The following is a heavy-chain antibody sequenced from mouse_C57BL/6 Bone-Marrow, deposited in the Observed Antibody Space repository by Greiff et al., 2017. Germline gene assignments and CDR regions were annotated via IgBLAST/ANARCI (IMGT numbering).Heavy chain of an antibody. J-gene: IGHJ4*01. CDR2: IDPSDSYT. CDR3: ARGGGNYAMDY. V-gene: IGHV1-59*01. CDR1: GYTFTSYW. Sequence: QVQLQQPGAELVRPGTSVKLSCKASGYTFTSYWMHWVKQRPGQGLEWIGVIDPSDSYTNYNQKFKGKATLTVDTSSSTAYMQRSSLTSEDSAVYSCARGGGNYAMDYWGQGTSVTVSS.